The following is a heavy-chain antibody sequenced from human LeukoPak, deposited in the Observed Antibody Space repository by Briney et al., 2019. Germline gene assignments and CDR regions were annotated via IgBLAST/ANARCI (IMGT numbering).Heavy chain of an antibody. CDR2: IYYSGST. D-gene: IGHD3-22*01. J-gene: IGHJ4*02. CDR1: GGSISSYY. V-gene: IGHV4-59*12. CDR3: ASKTRWGHYYDSSGYPDY. Sequence: SETLSLTCTVSGGSISSYYWSWIRQPPGKGLEWIGYIYYSGSTNYNPSLKSRVTISVDTSKNQFSLKLSSVTAADTAVYYCASKTRWGHYYDSSGYPDYWGQGTLVTVSS.